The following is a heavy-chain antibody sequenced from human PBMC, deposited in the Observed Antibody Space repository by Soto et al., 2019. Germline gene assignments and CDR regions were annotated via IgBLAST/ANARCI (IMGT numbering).Heavy chain of an antibody. CDR3: AKGDYYDSSGYYPDFDY. Sequence: SLRLSCAASGFTFSSYGMHWVRPARGKGLEWVAAISYDGSNKYYADSVKGRFTISRDNSKNTLYLQMNSLRAEDTAVYYCAKGDYYDSSGYYPDFDYWGQGTLVTVSS. D-gene: IGHD3-22*01. CDR2: ISYDGSNK. CDR1: GFTFSSYG. V-gene: IGHV3-30*18. J-gene: IGHJ4*02.